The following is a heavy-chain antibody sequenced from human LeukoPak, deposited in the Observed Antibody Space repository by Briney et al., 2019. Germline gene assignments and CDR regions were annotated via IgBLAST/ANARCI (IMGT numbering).Heavy chain of an antibody. D-gene: IGHD2-2*01. J-gene: IGHJ5*02. CDR3: ARAGDIVVVPAATDSWFDP. Sequence: ASVKVSCKASGYTFTSYDINWVRQATGQGLEWMGWMNPNSGNTGYAQKFQGRVTMTRNTSISTAYMELSSLRSEDTAVYYCARAGDIVVVPAATDSWFDPWGQGTLVTVSS. CDR2: MNPNSGNT. V-gene: IGHV1-8*01. CDR1: GYTFTSYD.